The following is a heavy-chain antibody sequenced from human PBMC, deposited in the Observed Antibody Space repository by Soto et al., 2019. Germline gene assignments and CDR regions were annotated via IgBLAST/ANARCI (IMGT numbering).Heavy chain of an antibody. CDR2: IYHSGST. Sequence: QLQLQESGSGLVKPSQTLSLTCAVSGGSISSGGYSWSWIRQPPGKGLEWIGYIYHSGSTYYNPSLKSRVTISVDRSKNQFSLKLSSVTAADTAVYYCAREWMGYYDCSGLGGVFDYWGQGTLVTVSS. J-gene: IGHJ4*02. D-gene: IGHD3-22*01. V-gene: IGHV4-30-2*01. CDR3: AREWMGYYDCSGLGGVFDY. CDR1: GGSISSGGYS.